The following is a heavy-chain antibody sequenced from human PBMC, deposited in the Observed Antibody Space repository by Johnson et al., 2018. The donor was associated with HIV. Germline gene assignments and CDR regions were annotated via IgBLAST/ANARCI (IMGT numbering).Heavy chain of an antibody. D-gene: IGHD3-22*01. CDR2: ISYDGSNK. Sequence: QVQLVESGGGVVQPGRSLRLSCAASEFTFSNYAMHWVRQAPGKGLEWVAVISYDGSNKYYADSVNGRFTISSDNSKNTLYLQMNSLRTEDTAVYYCAKDVGNYWPNAFDVWGQGTMVTVSS. CDR1: EFTFSNYA. J-gene: IGHJ3*01. CDR3: AKDVGNYWPNAFDV. V-gene: IGHV3-30*18.